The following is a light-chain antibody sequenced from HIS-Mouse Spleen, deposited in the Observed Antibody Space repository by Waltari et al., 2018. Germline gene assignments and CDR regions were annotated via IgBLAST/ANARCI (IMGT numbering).Light chain of an antibody. CDR2: EDS. J-gene: IGLJ2*01. V-gene: IGLV3-10*01. CDR3: YSTDSSGNHRV. Sequence: SYELTQPPSVSVSPGQTARITCSGDALPTKPAYWYQQKSGQAPVLVIYEDSKRHSGIPERFSGSSSGTMATLTISGAQVEDEADYYCYSTDSSGNHRVFGGGTKLTVL. CDR1: ALPTKP.